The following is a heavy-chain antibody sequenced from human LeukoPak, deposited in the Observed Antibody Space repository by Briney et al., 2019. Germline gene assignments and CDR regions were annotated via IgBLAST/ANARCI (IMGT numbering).Heavy chain of an antibody. V-gene: IGHV4-30-4*08. CDR3: ARHNYCSSTSCYSP. D-gene: IGHD2-2*01. CDR2: LYCSGST. J-gene: IGHJ5*02. CDR1: GGSISSGDYY. Sequence: PSQTLSLTCTVSGGSISSGDYYWSWIRQPPGKGLEWIGYLYCSGSTYYNPSLKSRVTISVDTSKNQFSLKLSSVTAADTAVYYCARHNYCSSTSCYSPWGQGTLVTVSS.